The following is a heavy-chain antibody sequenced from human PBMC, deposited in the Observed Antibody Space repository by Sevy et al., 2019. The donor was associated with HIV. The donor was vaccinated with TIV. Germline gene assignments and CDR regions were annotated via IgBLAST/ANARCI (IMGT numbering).Heavy chain of an antibody. Sequence: ASVKVSCKVSGYTLTELSMHWVRQAPGKGLEWMGGFDPEDGETIYAQKFQGRVTMTEDTSTDTAYMELRSLRSEDTAVYYCATVHYYDSSGYHNWFDPWGQGTLVTVSS. V-gene: IGHV1-24*01. D-gene: IGHD3-22*01. CDR2: FDPEDGET. J-gene: IGHJ5*02. CDR1: GYTLTELS. CDR3: ATVHYYDSSGYHNWFDP.